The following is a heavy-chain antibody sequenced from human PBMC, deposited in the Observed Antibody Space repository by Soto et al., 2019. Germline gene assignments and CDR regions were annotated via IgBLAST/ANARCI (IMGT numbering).Heavy chain of an antibody. CDR1: GCSISNYY. CDR2: IYSSGST. J-gene: IGHJ4*02. V-gene: IGHV4-59*01. Sequence: SETLSLTCTASGCSISNYYWNWIRQSPGKGLEWIGYIYSSGSTHYNPSLQNRVTISIDTSKNQVSLKVNSVTAADTAVYYCARDHPHSYGVYYFDYWGQGTPVTVS. CDR3: ARDHPHSYGVYYFDY. D-gene: IGHD5-18*01.